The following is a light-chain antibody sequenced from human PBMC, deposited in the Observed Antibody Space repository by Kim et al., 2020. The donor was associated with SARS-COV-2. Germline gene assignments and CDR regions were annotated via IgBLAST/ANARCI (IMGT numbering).Light chain of an antibody. CDR1: QSVLYNSNNKNY. CDR2: WAS. V-gene: IGKV4-1*01. CDR3: QQYYTTPPA. Sequence: DIVMTQSPDSLAVSLGERATINCKSSQSVLYNSNNKNYLAWYQQKPGQPPKLLIYWASTRESGVPDRFSGSGSGTDFTLTISSLQAEDVAVYYCQQYYTTPPAFGGGTNVDIK. J-gene: IGKJ4*01.